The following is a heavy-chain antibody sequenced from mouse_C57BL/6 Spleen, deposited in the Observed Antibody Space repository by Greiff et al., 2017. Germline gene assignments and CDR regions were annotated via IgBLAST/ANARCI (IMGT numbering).Heavy chain of an antibody. J-gene: IGHJ2*01. V-gene: IGHV7-3*01. D-gene: IGHD1-1*01. CDR2: IRNKANGYTT. CDR1: GFTFTDYY. CDR3: ARHYYGSIFDY. Sequence: EVKLMESGGGLVQPGGSLSLSCAASGFTFTDYYMSWVRQPPGKALEWLGFIRNKANGYTTAYSASVKGRFTISRDNSQSILYLPMNALRAEDSATYSCARHYYGSIFDYWGQGTTLTVSS.